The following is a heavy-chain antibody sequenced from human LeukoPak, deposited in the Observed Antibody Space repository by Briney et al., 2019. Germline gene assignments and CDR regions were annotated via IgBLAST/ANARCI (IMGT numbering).Heavy chain of an antibody. D-gene: IGHD6-19*01. J-gene: IGHJ5*02. V-gene: IGHV3-7*05. CDR3: AADPEYTSGA. CDR2: IKQDGSET. Sequence: GGSLRLSCAASGFTFSTYWMHWVRQAPGRGLEWVANIKQDGSETYYVDSVKGRFTISRDNAKNSLFLQMNSLRAEDTAVYYCAADPEYTSGAWGQGTLVTVSS. CDR1: GFTFSTYW.